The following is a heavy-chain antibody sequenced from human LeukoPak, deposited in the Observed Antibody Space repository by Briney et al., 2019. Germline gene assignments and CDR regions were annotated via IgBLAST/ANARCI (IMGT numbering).Heavy chain of an antibody. V-gene: IGHV4-38-2*02. CDR2: IYHSGST. Sequence: SETLSLTCTVSGYSISSGYYWGWIRQPPGKGLEWIGSIYHSGSTYYNPSLKSRVTISVDTSKNQFSLKLSSVTAADTAVYYCARGELYCSGGSCYSGGWFDPWGQGTLVTVSS. D-gene: IGHD2-15*01. CDR3: ARGELYCSGGSCYSGGWFDP. CDR1: GYSISSGYY. J-gene: IGHJ5*02.